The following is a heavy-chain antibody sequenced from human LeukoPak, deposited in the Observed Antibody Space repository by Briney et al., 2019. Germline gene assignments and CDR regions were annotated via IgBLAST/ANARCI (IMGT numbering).Heavy chain of an antibody. CDR3: TRDRGAYNLYDY. V-gene: IGHV3-49*03. CDR2: IRSKAYGETA. D-gene: IGHD1-1*01. CDR1: GFTFGDYA. Sequence: GGSLRLSCTASGFTFGDYAMSWIRQAPGKGLEWVGFIRSKAYGETADYAASVKGRFTISRDDSKAIAYLQINSLKTEDTAVYHCTRDRGAYNLYDYWGQGTLVTVSS. J-gene: IGHJ4*02.